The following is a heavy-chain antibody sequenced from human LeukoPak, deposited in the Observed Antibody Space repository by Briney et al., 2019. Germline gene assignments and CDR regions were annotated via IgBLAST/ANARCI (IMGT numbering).Heavy chain of an antibody. CDR1: GYTFTDYY. J-gene: IGHJ4*02. V-gene: IGHV1-2*02. CDR2: IVPNSGGT. Sequence: VSVKVSCKTSGYTFTDYYIHWVRQAPGQGLEWMGWIVPNSGGTNYAQRFQGRVTMTRDTSISTAYMELTRLRYDDTAVYYCATLGGTSFDYWGQGTRVTVSS. D-gene: IGHD1-1*01. CDR3: ATLGGTSFDY.